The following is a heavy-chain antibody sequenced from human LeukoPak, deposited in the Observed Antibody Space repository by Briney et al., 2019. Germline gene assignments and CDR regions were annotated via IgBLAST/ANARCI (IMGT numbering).Heavy chain of an antibody. CDR3: AKNWRSGWYVGDY. J-gene: IGHJ4*02. CDR1: GFTFSSYA. V-gene: IGHV3-23*01. Sequence: GGSLRLSCAASGFTFSSYAMSWVRQAPGKGLEWVSAISGSGGSTYYADSVKGRFTISRDNSKNTLHLQMNSLRAEDTAVYYCAKNWRSGWYVGDYWGQGTLVTVSS. CDR2: ISGSGGST. D-gene: IGHD6-19*01.